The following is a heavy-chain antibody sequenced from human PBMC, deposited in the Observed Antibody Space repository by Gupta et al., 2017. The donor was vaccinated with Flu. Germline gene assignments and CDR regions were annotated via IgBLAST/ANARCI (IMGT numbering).Heavy chain of an antibody. CDR1: GYRFTSYY. D-gene: IGHD2-15*01. CDR2: INPSGGAA. V-gene: IGHV1-46*01. Sequence: QVQLVQSGAEVKKPGASVKVSCKASGYRFTSYYMHWVRQAPGQGLEWMRVINPSGGAASYAQKFQGRVTMTTDTSTSTVYMELSSLRSDDTAVYYCARVVVEQRYYGMDVWGQGTTVTVFS. J-gene: IGHJ6*02. CDR3: ARVVVEQRYYGMDV.